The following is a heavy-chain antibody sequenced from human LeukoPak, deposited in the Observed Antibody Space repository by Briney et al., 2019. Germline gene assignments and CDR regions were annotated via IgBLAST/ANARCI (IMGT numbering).Heavy chain of an antibody. CDR3: TSTRVAAAGTFDP. V-gene: IGHV3-73*01. Sequence: SGGSLRLSCAASGFTFSGSAMHWVRQASGKGLEWVGRIRSKANSCATAYAASVKGRFTISRDDSKNTAYLQMNSLKTEDTAVYYCTSTRVAAAGTFDPWGQGTLVTVSS. D-gene: IGHD6-13*01. CDR2: IRSKANSCAT. CDR1: GFTFSGSA. J-gene: IGHJ5*02.